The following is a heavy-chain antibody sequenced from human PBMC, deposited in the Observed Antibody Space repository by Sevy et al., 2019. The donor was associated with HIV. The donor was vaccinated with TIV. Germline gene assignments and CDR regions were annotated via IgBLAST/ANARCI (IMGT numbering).Heavy chain of an antibody. J-gene: IGHJ4*02. CDR1: GFTFSDYY. V-gene: IGHV3-11*01. CDR2: SSSSGSTI. Sequence: GGSLRLSCAASGFTFSDYYMSWIRQAPGKGLEWVSCSSSSGSTIYYEDSVKGRFNISRDNAKNTLYLQMNSLRAEDTDVYYCSRDLRLSGAAGMLYFDYWGQGTLVTVSS. D-gene: IGHD6-13*01. CDR3: SRDLRLSGAAGMLYFDY.